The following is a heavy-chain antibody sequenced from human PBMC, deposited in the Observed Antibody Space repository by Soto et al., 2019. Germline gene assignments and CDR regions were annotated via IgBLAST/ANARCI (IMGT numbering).Heavy chain of an antibody. CDR3: ARDTDYDFWSGYYKGPSRRRRFDY. CDR2: ISAYNGNT. J-gene: IGHJ4*02. CDR1: GYTFTSYG. Sequence: ASVKVSCKASGYTFTSYGISWVRQAPGQGLEWMGWISAYNGNTNYAQKLQGRVTMTTDTSTSTAYMELRSLRSDDTAVYYCARDTDYDFWSGYYKGPSRRRRFDYWGQGTLVTVSS. V-gene: IGHV1-18*01. D-gene: IGHD3-3*01.